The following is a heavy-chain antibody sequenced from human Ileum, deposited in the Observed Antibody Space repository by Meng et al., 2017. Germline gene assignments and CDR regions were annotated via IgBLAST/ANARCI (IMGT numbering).Heavy chain of an antibody. CDR1: GDSISSRDW. CDR3: VRNEGYSLGD. CDR2: ISQESGRT. V-gene: IGHV4-4*02. D-gene: IGHD2-21*01. J-gene: IGHJ4*02. Sequence: QGQLQGAGPGLVKPSGTLSPTCAVSGDSISSRDWWSWVRQPPGKGLEWIGEISQESGRTNYNPSLKSRVTISLDKSKNQFSLNLNSVTAADTAVYYCVRNEGYSLGDWGQGTLVTVSS.